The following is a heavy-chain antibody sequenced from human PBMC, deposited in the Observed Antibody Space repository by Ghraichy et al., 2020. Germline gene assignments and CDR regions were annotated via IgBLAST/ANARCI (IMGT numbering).Heavy chain of an antibody. J-gene: IGHJ4*02. CDR2: INPKSGAT. CDR3: ARVYAMVAATPFDS. Sequence: ASVKVSCKASGYTFSDYYIHWVRQAPGQGLEWMGWINPKSGATNYGQKFQGRVTMTTDTSITTADMELNRLGSDDTAIYFCARVYAMVAATPFDSWGQGTLVTVAS. CDR1: GYTFSDYY. D-gene: IGHD2-15*01. V-gene: IGHV1-2*02.